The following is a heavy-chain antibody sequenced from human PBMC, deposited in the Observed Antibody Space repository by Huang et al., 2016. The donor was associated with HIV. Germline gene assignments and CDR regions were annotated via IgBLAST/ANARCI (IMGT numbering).Heavy chain of an antibody. D-gene: IGHD3-22*01. CDR1: DYTFTSYG. CDR3: GGSSGYWSLDY. V-gene: IGHV1-18*04. Sequence: QVQLVQSGGEVKKPGASVKVSCKASDYTFTSYGISWVRQAPGQGLEWMGWISTNNGDTNYAQKFQGRVTMTTDISTSTAYMELRSLRSDDTAVYYCGGSSGYWSLDYWGQGTLVTVSS. J-gene: IGHJ4*02. CDR2: ISTNNGDT.